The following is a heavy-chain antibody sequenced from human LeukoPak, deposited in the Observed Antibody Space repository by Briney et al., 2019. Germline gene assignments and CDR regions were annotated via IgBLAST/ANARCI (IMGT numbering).Heavy chain of an antibody. D-gene: IGHD4-17*01. CDR2: ISSSSTYI. V-gene: IGHV3-21*01. CDR1: GFTFSSYS. J-gene: IGHJ4*02. Sequence: GGSLRLSCAASGFTFSSYSMNWVRQAPGEGLEWVSSISSSSTYIYYADSVKGRFTISRQAAKNSLYLQMNNLRAGDTAVYYCARDYSTVTTFFDYWGQGTLVTVSS. CDR3: ARDYSTVTTFFDY.